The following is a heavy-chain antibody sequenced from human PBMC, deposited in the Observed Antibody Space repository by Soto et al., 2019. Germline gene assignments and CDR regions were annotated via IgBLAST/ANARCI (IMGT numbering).Heavy chain of an antibody. CDR1: GASISTYY. D-gene: IGHD3-10*01. Sequence: QMQLQESGPGVVKPSETLSLTCTVSGASISTYYWTWIRQAPGKGLEWIGYLYYSGNTNYNPSLKSRVTMSVDTCKNHFYLTLTSATAADTAVYFCARGGSEGGLDVWGQGTTVAVSS. J-gene: IGHJ6*02. CDR2: LYYSGNT. V-gene: IGHV4-59*01. CDR3: ARGGSEGGLDV.